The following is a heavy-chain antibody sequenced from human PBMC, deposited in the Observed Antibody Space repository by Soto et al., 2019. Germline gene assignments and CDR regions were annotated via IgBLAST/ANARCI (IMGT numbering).Heavy chain of an antibody. CDR1: GYMFSNYA. D-gene: IGHD6-19*01. Sequence: QVQLVQSGGEVKRPGASVKVSCKASGYMFSNYAISWVRQTPGQGLEWMGWISVYNGNTNYAQKFQGRVTMATDTSTKPAYLDRRSLRSDVTAVYFFARDLSSGWFDYWGQGTLVIVPS. CDR2: ISVYNGNT. V-gene: IGHV1-18*01. CDR3: ARDLSSGWFDY. J-gene: IGHJ4*02.